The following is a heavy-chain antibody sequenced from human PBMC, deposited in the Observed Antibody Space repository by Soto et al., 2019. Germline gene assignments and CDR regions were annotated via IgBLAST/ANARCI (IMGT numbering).Heavy chain of an antibody. V-gene: IGHV1-46*01. J-gene: IGHJ4*02. Sequence: GASVKVSCKASGYTFTSYYMHWVRQAPGQGLEWMGIINPSGGSTSYAQKFQGRVTMTRDTSTSTVYMELSSLRSEDTAVYYCARVTSPHIVATNYFDYWGQGTLVTVSS. CDR2: INPSGGST. CDR1: GYTFTSYY. CDR3: ARVTSPHIVATNYFDY. D-gene: IGHD5-12*01.